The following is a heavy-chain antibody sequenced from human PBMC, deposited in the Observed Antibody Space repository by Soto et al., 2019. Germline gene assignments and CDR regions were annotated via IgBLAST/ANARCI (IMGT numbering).Heavy chain of an antibody. CDR3: ESSGHWLGRSFDY. Sequence: EVQLVESGGGLVKPGGSLRLSCAASGFTFSSYSMNWVRQAPGKGLEWVSSISSSSSYIYYADSVKGRFTISRDNPKTSLYPQVTICSGDGVAVDDCESSGHWLGRSFDYWGQGT. D-gene: IGHD6-19*01. J-gene: IGHJ4*02. V-gene: IGHV3-21*01. CDR2: ISSSSSYI. CDR1: GFTFSSYS.